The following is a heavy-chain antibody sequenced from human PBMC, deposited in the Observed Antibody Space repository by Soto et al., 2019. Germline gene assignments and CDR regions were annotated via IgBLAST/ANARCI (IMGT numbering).Heavy chain of an antibody. Sequence: PGGSLRLSCAASGFTFSSYAMHWVRQAPGKGLEWVAVISYDGSNKYYADSVKGRFTISRDNSKNTLYLQMNSLRAEDTAVYYCARDFGTAQPGYYYYYGMDVWGQGTTVTVSS. CDR1: GFTFSSYA. J-gene: IGHJ6*02. V-gene: IGHV3-30-3*01. CDR3: ARDFGTAQPGYYYYYGMDV. CDR2: ISYDGSNK. D-gene: IGHD1-1*01.